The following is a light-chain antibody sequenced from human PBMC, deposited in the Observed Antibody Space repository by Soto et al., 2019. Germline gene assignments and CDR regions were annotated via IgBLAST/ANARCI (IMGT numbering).Light chain of an antibody. Sequence: SVLTQPASVSGSRGQSITMSCTGTSRDIGNYNYVSWYQHHPGKAPKLMIYEVTSRPSGVSDRFSGSKSGMTASLTISGLQPEDEADYFCASYRSANTLVVFGTGTRVTVL. CDR1: SRDIGNYNY. CDR3: ASYRSANTLVV. CDR2: EVT. V-gene: IGLV2-14*01. J-gene: IGLJ1*01.